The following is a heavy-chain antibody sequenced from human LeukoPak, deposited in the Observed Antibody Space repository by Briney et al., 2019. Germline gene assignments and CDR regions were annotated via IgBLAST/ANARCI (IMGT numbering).Heavy chain of an antibody. Sequence: GGSLRLSCAASGFTFSSYAMSWVRQAPGKGLEWVAVISYDGSNKYYADSVKGRFTISRDNSKNTLYLQMNSLRAEDTAVYYCARDGSPNYYDSSGYYYWGQGTLVTVSS. CDR2: ISYDGSNK. CDR1: GFTFSSYA. D-gene: IGHD3-22*01. V-gene: IGHV3-30-3*01. J-gene: IGHJ4*02. CDR3: ARDGSPNYYDSSGYYY.